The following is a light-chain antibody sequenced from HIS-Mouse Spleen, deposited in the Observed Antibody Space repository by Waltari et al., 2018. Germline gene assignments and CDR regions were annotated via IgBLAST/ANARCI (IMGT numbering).Light chain of an antibody. CDR3: YSTDSSGNHRV. V-gene: IGLV3-10*01. CDR2: EDS. J-gene: IGLJ2*01. Sequence: SYELTQPPSVSVSPGQTARITCSGDALPKKYAYWYQQKSGQAPVPVIYEDSKRPSGIPEIFSGSSSGTMATLTISGAQVEDEADYYCYSTDSSGNHRVFGGGTKLTVL. CDR1: ALPKKY.